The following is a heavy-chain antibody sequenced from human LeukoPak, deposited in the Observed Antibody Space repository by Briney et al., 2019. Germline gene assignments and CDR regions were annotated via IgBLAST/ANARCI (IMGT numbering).Heavy chain of an antibody. J-gene: IGHJ4*02. CDR3: AKGPCSSTSCYLFDY. D-gene: IGHD2-2*01. CDR2: ISGSGGST. CDR1: GFTFSSYA. V-gene: IGHV3-23*01. Sequence: GGSLRLSCAASGFTFSSYAMSWVRQAPGKGLEWVSAISGSGGSTYYADSVKGRFTISRDNSKNTLYLQMNSLRAEDTAVYYCAKGPCSSTSCYLFDYWGQGTLVTVPS.